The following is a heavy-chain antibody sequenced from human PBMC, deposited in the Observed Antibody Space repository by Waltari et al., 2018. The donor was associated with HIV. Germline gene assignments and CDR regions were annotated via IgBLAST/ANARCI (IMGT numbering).Heavy chain of an antibody. CDR2: VFNNGVI. D-gene: IGHD4-17*01. J-gene: IGHJ4*02. CDR3: ARATLTMVVPFDY. CDR1: GVSISSYY. Sequence: QVQLQESGPGLVKPSETLSLTCTVSGVSISSYYWSWIRQSPGKGLEWIGYVFNNGVINYNPSLKSRVTILVDAPKSRISLNLRSVTAADTAVYFCARATLTMVVPFDYWGQGTLVTVSS. V-gene: IGHV4-59*13.